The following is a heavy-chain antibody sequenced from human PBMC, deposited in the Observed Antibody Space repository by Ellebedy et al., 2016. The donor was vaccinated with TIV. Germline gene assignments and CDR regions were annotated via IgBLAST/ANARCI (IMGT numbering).Heavy chain of an antibody. CDR2: ISSDGHYS. V-gene: IGHV3-21*04. CDR1: GFSLNTCK. J-gene: IGHJ4*02. CDR3: AKRSGGITMVRGSIKYQFDY. D-gene: IGHD3-10*01. Sequence: GESLKISCEGSGFSLNTCKMNWVRQAPGKGLEWVSFISSDGHYSNYTDSVKGRFTSSRVNDKNSLLLQMDSLRAEDTAVYYCAKRSGGITMVRGSIKYQFDYWGQGTLVTVSS.